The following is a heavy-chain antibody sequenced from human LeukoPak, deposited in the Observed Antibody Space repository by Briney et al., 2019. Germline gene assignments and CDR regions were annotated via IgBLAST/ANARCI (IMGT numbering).Heavy chain of an antibody. CDR1: GYTFTSYD. V-gene: IGHV1-8*01. D-gene: IGHD6-19*01. Sequence: ASVKVSCKASGYTFTSYDINWVRQATGQGLEWMGWMNPNSGNTGYAQKLQGRVTITRNTSISTAYMELSSLRSEDTAVYYCARGEAVGGTGDYWGQGTLVTVSS. CDR3: ARGEAVGGTGDY. J-gene: IGHJ4*02. CDR2: MNPNSGNT.